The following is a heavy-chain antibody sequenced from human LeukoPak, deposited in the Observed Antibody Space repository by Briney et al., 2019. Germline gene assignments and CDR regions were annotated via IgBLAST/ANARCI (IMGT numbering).Heavy chain of an antibody. D-gene: IGHD3-22*01. CDR2: IKSKTDGGTT. CDR1: GFTFSNAW. Sequence: GGSLRLSCAASGFTFSNAWMSWVRQAPGKGLEWVGRIKSKTDGGTTDYAAPAKGRFTISRDDSKNALYLQMNSLKTEDTAVYYCITERYYYDSSVGYWGQGTLVTVSS. V-gene: IGHV3-15*01. J-gene: IGHJ4*02. CDR3: ITERYYYDSSVGY.